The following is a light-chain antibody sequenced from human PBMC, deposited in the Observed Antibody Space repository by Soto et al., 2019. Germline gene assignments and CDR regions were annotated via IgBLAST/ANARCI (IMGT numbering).Light chain of an antibody. CDR2: EVG. V-gene: IGLV2-14*01. Sequence: QSALTQPASVSGSPGQSITISCTGTSSDIGTYIYVSWYLQHPGKAPKLLIYEVGSRPSGVSNRFSGSKSGNTASLTISGLQAEDEADYYCSSYTSSNSVVFGGGTKVTVL. CDR1: SSDIGTYIY. CDR3: SSYTSSNSVV. J-gene: IGLJ2*01.